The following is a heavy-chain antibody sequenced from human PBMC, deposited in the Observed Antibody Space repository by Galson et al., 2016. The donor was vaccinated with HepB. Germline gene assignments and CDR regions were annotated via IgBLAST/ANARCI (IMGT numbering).Heavy chain of an antibody. CDR1: GFTFSTYA. CDR3: TRDGALPGGWVWIDP. CDR2: ISSSSATT. D-gene: IGHD6-19*01. Sequence: SLRLSCAASGFTFSTYAMNWFRQAPGKGLEWVASISSSSATTYYVDSVKGRFAVSRDNAKNSVYLQMNSLRVEDTAVYYCTRDGALPGGWVWIDPWGQGTLVIVSS. J-gene: IGHJ5*02. V-gene: IGHV3-48*04.